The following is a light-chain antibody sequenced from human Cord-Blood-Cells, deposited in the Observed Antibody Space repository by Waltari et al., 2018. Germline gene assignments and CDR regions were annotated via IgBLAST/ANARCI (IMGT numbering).Light chain of an antibody. CDR1: QSVSSSY. CDR2: GAS. V-gene: IGKV3-20*01. J-gene: IGKJ4*01. CDR3: QQYGSSPPGT. Sequence: EIVLTQSPGTLSLSPGERATLSCRASQSVSSSYLAWYQQKPGQAPRLHIYGASSRATGIPDRFSGSWSETDFTLTISRLEPEDCAVYYCQQYGSSPPGTFGGGTKVEIK.